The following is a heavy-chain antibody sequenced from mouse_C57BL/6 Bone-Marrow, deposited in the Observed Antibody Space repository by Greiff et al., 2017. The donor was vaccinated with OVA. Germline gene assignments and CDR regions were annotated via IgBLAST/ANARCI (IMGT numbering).Heavy chain of an antibody. J-gene: IGHJ2*01. CDR2: IYPGDGDT. Sequence: VQLQQSGPELVKPGASVKISCKASGYAFSSSWMNWVKQRPGTGLEWIGRIYPGDGDTTYNGKFKGKATLTADKSSSPAYMQLSSLTSEDSAVYFCARHEDGYYASYFDYWGQGTTRTVSS. CDR1: GYAFSSSW. D-gene: IGHD2-3*01. V-gene: IGHV1-82*01. CDR3: ARHEDGYYASYFDY.